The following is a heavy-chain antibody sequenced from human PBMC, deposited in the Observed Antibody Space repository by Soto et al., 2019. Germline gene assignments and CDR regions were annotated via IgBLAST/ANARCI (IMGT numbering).Heavy chain of an antibody. J-gene: IGHJ4*02. D-gene: IGHD3-16*01. CDR1: GFTFNTYV. V-gene: IGHV3-33*01. CDR2: MWYDESKK. Sequence: SLRLSCAASGFTFNTYVMHWVRQAPGKGLEWVALMWYDESKKYYGDSVRGRFTISRDNSWDTLYLQMNSLRSEGTAVYYCARGARDFDYWGQGTLVTVSS. CDR3: ARGARDFDY.